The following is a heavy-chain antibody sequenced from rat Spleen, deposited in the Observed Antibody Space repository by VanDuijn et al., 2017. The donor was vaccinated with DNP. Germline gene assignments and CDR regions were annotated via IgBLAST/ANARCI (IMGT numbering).Heavy chain of an antibody. J-gene: IGHJ2*01. Sequence: EVQLVESGGGLVQPGRSLKLSCAASGFTFSNYGMAWVRQAPKKGLEWVAYISYDGGSTYYRDSVKGRFIISRNNAKSTLYLQMDSLRSDDTATYYCAGRPPPTRGPFDYWGQGVPVTVSS. CDR3: AGRPPPTRGPFDY. CDR2: ISYDGGST. V-gene: IGHV5-17*01. CDR1: GFTFSNYG. D-gene: IGHD1-4*01.